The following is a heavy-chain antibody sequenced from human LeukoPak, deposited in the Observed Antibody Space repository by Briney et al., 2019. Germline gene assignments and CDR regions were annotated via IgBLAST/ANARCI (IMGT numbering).Heavy chain of an antibody. CDR2: IYHSGST. Sequence: SETLSLTCIVSGGSISSYYWGWIRQPPGKGLEWIGSIYHSGSTYYNPSLKSRVTISVDTSKNQFSLKLSSVTAADTAVYYCARAGSTPGGWYFDLWGRGTLVTVSS. J-gene: IGHJ2*01. CDR1: GGSISSYY. CDR3: ARAGSTPGGWYFDL. V-gene: IGHV4-39*07. D-gene: IGHD2-2*01.